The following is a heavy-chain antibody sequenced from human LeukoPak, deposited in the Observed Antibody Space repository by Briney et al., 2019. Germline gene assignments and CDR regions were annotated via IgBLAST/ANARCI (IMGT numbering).Heavy chain of an antibody. Sequence: ASVKVSCKASGGTFSSYAISWVRQAPGQGLEWMGGIIPIFGTANYAQKFQGRVTINADESTSTAYMELSSLRSEDTAVYYCARAYCGGDCSATNFDYWGQGTLVTVSS. CDR3: ARAYCGGDCSATNFDY. CDR2: IIPIFGTA. J-gene: IGHJ4*02. V-gene: IGHV1-69*13. D-gene: IGHD2-21*01. CDR1: GGTFSSYA.